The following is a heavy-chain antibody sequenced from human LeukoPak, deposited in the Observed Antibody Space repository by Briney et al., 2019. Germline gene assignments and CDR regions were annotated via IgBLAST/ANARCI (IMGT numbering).Heavy chain of an antibody. Sequence: ASVKVSCKASGYTFTGYYMHWVRQTPGQGLEWMGWINPNSGGTNYAQKFQGRVTMTRDTSISTAYMELSRLRSDDTAVYYCARDNHYYDSSGYLARDAFDIWGQGTMVTVSS. D-gene: IGHD3-22*01. CDR1: GYTFTGYY. CDR2: INPNSGGT. CDR3: ARDNHYYDSSGYLARDAFDI. J-gene: IGHJ3*02. V-gene: IGHV1-2*02.